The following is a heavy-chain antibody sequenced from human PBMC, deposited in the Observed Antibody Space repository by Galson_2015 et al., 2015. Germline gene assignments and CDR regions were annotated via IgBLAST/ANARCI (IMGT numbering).Heavy chain of an antibody. CDR2: ISVDNGTT. J-gene: IGHJ4*02. CDR1: GYTFFYYG. D-gene: IGHD2-15*01. V-gene: IGHV1-18*01. CDR3: PRVDCSGASCLSASY. Sequence: SVKVSCKASGYTFFYYGITWVRQAPGQRLEWMGWISVDNGTTNYAQTFQGRVTMTTDTSTSTAHMELRGLRSDDTAVYYCPRVDCSGASCLSASYWGQGTLVTVSS.